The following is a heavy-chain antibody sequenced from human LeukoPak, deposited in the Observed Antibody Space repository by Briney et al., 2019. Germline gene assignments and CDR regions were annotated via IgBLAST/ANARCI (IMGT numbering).Heavy chain of an antibody. CDR2: INNDGSRT. D-gene: IGHD6-19*01. CDR3: ARVAAVAGRTNDY. J-gene: IGHJ4*02. Sequence: GGSLGLSCAAPGFMFHDYAIHWVRQAPGKGLVWVSRINNDGSRTSYADSVKGRFTISRDNAKNTLYLQMNSLRAEDTAVYYCARVAAVAGRTNDYWGQGTLVTVSS. CDR1: GFMFHDYA. V-gene: IGHV3-74*01.